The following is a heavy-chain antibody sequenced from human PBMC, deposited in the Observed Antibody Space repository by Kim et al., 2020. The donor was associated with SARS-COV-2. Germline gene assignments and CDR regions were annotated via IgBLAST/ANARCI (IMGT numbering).Heavy chain of an antibody. Sequence: GGSLRLSCAASGFTFSSYAMSWVRQAPGKGLEWVSTISGSSGSTYYADSVQGRFTISRDISKNTLYLQMHSLRAEDTAVYYCARMRRIAAAGPGYWGQGTLVTVAS. D-gene: IGHD6-13*01. V-gene: IGHV3-23*01. CDR2: ISGSSGST. CDR1: GFTFSSYA. J-gene: IGHJ4*02. CDR3: ARMRRIAAAGPGY.